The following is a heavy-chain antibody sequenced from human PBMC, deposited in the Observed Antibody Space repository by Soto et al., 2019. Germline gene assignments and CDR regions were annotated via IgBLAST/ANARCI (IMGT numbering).Heavy chain of an antibody. CDR3: ANNNLFGSGTKDY. Sequence: EVQLLESGGGLVQVGESLRLSCPASGFTFSNYPMSWVRQVPGKGLEWVSSISGSGGSTYYADSVRGRFTISRDNSKNTLYLQMNCLRAEDTAVYYCANNNLFGSGTKDYWGQGTLVTVSS. J-gene: IGHJ4*02. V-gene: IGHV3-23*01. CDR1: GFTFSNYP. CDR2: ISGSGGST. D-gene: IGHD3-10*01.